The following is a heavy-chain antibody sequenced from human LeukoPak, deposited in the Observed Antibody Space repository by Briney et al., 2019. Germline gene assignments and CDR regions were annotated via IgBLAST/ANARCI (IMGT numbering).Heavy chain of an antibody. J-gene: IGHJ3*02. V-gene: IGHV4-34*01. CDR2: INHSGGT. CDR1: GGSFSGYY. CDR3: ARFNDTVQYDAFDI. D-gene: IGHD1-1*01. Sequence: SETLSLTCAVYGGSFSGYYWSWIRQPPGKGLEWIGEINHSGGTNYNPSLKSRVTISVDTSKNQFSLKLSSVTAADTAVYYCARFNDTVQYDAFDIWGQGTMVTVSS.